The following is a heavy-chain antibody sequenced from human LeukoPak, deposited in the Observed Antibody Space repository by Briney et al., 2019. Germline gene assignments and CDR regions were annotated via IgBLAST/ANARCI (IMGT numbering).Heavy chain of an antibody. J-gene: IGHJ5*02. V-gene: IGHV3-11*01. D-gene: IGHD3-10*01. CDR1: GFTFSDYY. Sequence: GGSLRLSCAASGFTFSDYYMSWIRQAPGKGLEWVSYISSSGSTIYYADSVKGRFTISRDNAKNSLYLQMNSLRAEDTAVYYCARAGYYGSGSYRDNWFDPWGQGTLVTVSS. CDR2: ISSSGSTI. CDR3: ARAGYYGSGSYRDNWFDP.